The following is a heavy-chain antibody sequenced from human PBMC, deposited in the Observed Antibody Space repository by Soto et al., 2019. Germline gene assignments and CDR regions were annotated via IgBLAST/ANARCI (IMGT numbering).Heavy chain of an antibody. Sequence: QVQLVQSGAEVKKPGSSVKVSCKASGGTFSSYAISWVRRAPGQGLEWMGGIIPIFGTANYAQKFQGRVTITADESTSTAYMELSSLRSEDTAVYYCAREDLVRGAMGGWFDPWGQGTLVTVSS. CDR2: IIPIFGTA. J-gene: IGHJ5*02. CDR1: GGTFSSYA. V-gene: IGHV1-69*01. D-gene: IGHD3-10*01. CDR3: AREDLVRGAMGGWFDP.